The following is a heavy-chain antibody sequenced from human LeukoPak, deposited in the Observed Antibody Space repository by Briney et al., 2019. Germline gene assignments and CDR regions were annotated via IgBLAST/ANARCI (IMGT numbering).Heavy chain of an antibody. D-gene: IGHD1-7*01. CDR2: IHGGADIP. CDR3: GRDPNGNYIGAFEM. V-gene: IGHV3-23*01. Sequence: PGGSLRLSCTAYGFTFSHYDMTWVRQAPGKGLEWVSSIHGGADIPSYADSMKGRFTISRDNSKNTLFLEMNSLRGEDTAVYYCGRDPNGNYIGAFEMWGPGTKVTVSS. CDR1: GFTFSHYD. J-gene: IGHJ3*02.